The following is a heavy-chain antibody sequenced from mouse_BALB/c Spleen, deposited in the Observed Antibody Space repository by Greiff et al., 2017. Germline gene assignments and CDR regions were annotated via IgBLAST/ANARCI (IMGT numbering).Heavy chain of an antibody. Sequence: QVTLIESGPGILQPSQTLSLTCSFSGFSLSTSGMGVSWIRQPSGKGLEWLAHIYWDDDKRYNPSLKSRLTISKDTSSNQVFLKITSVDTADTATYYCARRAIYGNYGENYFDYWGQGTTLTVSS. CDR2: IYWDDDK. D-gene: IGHD2-1*01. J-gene: IGHJ2*01. CDR3: ARRAIYGNYGENYFDY. CDR1: GFSLSTSGMG. V-gene: IGHV8-12*01.